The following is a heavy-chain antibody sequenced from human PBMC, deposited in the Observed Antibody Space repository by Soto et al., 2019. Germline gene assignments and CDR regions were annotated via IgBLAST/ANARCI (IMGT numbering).Heavy chain of an antibody. V-gene: IGHV2-5*02. J-gene: IGHJ6*02. D-gene: IGHD2-21*02. CDR1: GFSFSSIGEG. CDR3: VQSRCGGDCLQSYSSHSYYGLDV. Sequence: QITLKESGPTLVKPTQTLTLTCTFPGFSFSSIGEGVGWIRQPPGKALEWLALIYWEEDKRYSPSLKSRLTITKDTSKNQVVLTMTNMDPVDTATYYCVQSRCGGDCLQSYSSHSYYGLDVWGQGTTVTVSS. CDR2: IYWEEDK.